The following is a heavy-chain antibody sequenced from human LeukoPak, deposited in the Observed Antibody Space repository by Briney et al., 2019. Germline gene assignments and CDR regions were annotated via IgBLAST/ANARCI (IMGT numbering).Heavy chain of an antibody. CDR1: GGSISSYY. CDR2: IYTSGST. J-gene: IGHJ2*01. V-gene: IGHV4-4*07. D-gene: IGHD1-26*01. CDR3: ASEEWKLLDWYIEL. Sequence: SETLSLTCTVSGGSISSYYWSWIRQPAGRGLEWIGCIYTSGSTNYNPSHKSRVTMSVDTSKNQFSLKLRSVPAADTAVYYCASEEWKLLDWYIELWGRGNLVTVSS.